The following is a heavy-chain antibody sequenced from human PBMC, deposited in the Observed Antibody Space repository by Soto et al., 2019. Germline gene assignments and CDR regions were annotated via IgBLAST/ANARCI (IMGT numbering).Heavy chain of an antibody. V-gene: IGHV1-18*01. CDR1: GYTFTSYG. Sequence: ASVMVSCNASGYTFTSYGISWLRQAPGQGLEWMGWISAYNGNTNYAQKLQGIVTMTTDTSTSTAYMELRSLRSDDTAVYYCARFGITIFGVVVYYFDYWGQGTLVTVSS. CDR3: ARFGITIFGVVVYYFDY. D-gene: IGHD3-3*01. J-gene: IGHJ4*02. CDR2: ISAYNGNT.